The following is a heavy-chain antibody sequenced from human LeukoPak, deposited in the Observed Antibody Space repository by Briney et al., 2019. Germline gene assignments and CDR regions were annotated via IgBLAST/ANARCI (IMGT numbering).Heavy chain of an antibody. CDR3: ARDDYYDTSGYSAYDAFDI. V-gene: IGHV3-21*01. J-gene: IGHJ3*02. Sequence: GGSLRLSCAASGFTFSSYSMNWVRQAPGKGLEWVSSISSSSSYIYYADSVKGRFIISRDNAKNSLYLQMNSLRADDTAVYYCARDDYYDTSGYSAYDAFDIWGQGTMVTVSS. D-gene: IGHD3-22*01. CDR2: ISSSSSYI. CDR1: GFTFSSYS.